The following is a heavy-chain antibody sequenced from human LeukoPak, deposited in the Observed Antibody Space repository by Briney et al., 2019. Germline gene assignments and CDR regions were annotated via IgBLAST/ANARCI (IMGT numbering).Heavy chain of an antibody. Sequence: SQTLSLTCTVSGGSISSGSYYWSWIRQPAEKGLEWIGRIYTSGSTNYNPSLKSRVTISVDTSKNQFSLKLSSVTAADTAVYYCARERMTTVTTWVFNWFDPWGQGTLVTVSS. D-gene: IGHD4-17*01. CDR2: IYTSGST. CDR3: ARERMTTVTTWVFNWFDP. V-gene: IGHV4-61*02. J-gene: IGHJ5*02. CDR1: GGSISSGSYY.